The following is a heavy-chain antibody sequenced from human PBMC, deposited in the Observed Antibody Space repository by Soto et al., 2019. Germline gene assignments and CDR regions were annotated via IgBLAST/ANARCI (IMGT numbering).Heavy chain of an antibody. D-gene: IGHD2-21*01. Sequence: QLQLQESGPGLLKPSETLSLTCSVSGGSISSSSYYWGWVRQPPGKGLEWIGSMHYSGKSDFNPSLLSRATISLDTPPNHCSLNLASVTAADAAVYYCARLLRTFVGPNWFDLWGRGTLVTVSS. V-gene: IGHV4-39*02. J-gene: IGHJ5*02. CDR2: MHYSGKS. CDR1: GGSISSSSYY. CDR3: ARLLRTFVGPNWFDL.